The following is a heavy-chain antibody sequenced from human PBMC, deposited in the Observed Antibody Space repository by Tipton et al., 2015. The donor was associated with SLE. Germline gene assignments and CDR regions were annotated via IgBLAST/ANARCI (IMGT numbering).Heavy chain of an antibody. CDR3: ARSHSSGRDYYYYMDV. CDR2: INTSGTT. V-gene: IGHV4-61*02. J-gene: IGHJ6*03. Sequence: TLSLTCTVSGGSVSSGFFYWSWIRQPAGKGLEWIGRINTSGTTNYNPSLKSRVTISLDTSKNQFSLRLGSVTAADTAVYYCARSHSSGRDYYYYMDVWGKGTTVTVS. D-gene: IGHD6-19*01. CDR1: GGSVSSGFFY.